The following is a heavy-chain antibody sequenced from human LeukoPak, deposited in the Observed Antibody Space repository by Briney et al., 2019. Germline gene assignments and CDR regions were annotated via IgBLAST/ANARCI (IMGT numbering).Heavy chain of an antibody. J-gene: IGHJ5*02. V-gene: IGHV4-59*01. Sequence: SETPSLTCAVYGGSFSGYYWSWIRQPPGKGLEWIGYIYYSGSTNYNPSLKSRVTISVDTSKNQFSLKLSSVTAADTAVYYCARDNLVAGFDPWGQGTLVTVSS. D-gene: IGHD1-14*01. CDR1: GGSFSGYY. CDR3: ARDNLVAGFDP. CDR2: IYYSGST.